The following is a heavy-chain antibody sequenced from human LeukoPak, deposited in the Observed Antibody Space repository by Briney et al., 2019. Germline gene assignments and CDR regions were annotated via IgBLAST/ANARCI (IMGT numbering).Heavy chain of an antibody. V-gene: IGHV3-23*01. J-gene: IGHJ6*03. CDR3: AKGAYSSSSFYYYYMDL. CDR2: ISGSGGST. Sequence: GGSLRLSCAASGFTFSSYAMSWVRQAPGKGLEWVSAISGSGGSTYYADSVKGRFTISRDNSKNTLYLQMNSLRAEDTAVYYCAKGAYSSSSFYYYYMDLWGKGTTVTVSS. D-gene: IGHD6-6*01. CDR1: GFTFSSYA.